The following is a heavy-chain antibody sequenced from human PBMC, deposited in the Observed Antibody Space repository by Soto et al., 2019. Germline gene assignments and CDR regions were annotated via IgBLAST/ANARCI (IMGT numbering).Heavy chain of an antibody. CDR1: GGSISSGDYY. CDR3: AIRTGDGYYGMDV. J-gene: IGHJ6*02. D-gene: IGHD7-27*01. Sequence: QVQLQESGPGLVKPSQTLSLTCTVSGGSISSGDYYWSWIRQPPGKGLEWIGYIYYSGSTYYNPSFKRPVTISVVTSKLQVSLMLSSFNAADTDVYYCAIRTGDGYYGMDVWGRVTTVSVSS. V-gene: IGHV4-30-4*01. CDR2: IYYSGST.